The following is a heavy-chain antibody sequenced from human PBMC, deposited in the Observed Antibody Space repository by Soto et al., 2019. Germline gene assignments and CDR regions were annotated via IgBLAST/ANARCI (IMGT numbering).Heavy chain of an antibody. CDR1: GGSFSGYY. J-gene: IGHJ4*02. Sequence: PSETLSLTCAVYGGSFSGYYWSWIRQPPGKGLEWIGEINHSGSTNYNPSLKSRVTISVDTSKNQFSLKLSSVTAADTAVYYCARATVTTLFDYWGQGTLVTSPQ. D-gene: IGHD4-17*01. V-gene: IGHV4-34*01. CDR2: INHSGST. CDR3: ARATVTTLFDY.